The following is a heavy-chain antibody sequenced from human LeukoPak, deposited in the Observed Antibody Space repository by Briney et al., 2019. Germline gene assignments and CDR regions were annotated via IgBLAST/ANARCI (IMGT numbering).Heavy chain of an antibody. CDR3: ARAPLGPYYENSGTTFDY. Sequence: GPSVKVSCKASGYTSTSYDVNCVREATGQGREWMVGMNPNTGHTEFEQKSQGRVTMTRDTSTVTAFMELSSLTSEDTAVYYCARAPLGPYYENSGTTFDYWGQGALVTVSS. CDR1: GYTSTSYD. V-gene: IGHV1-8*02. CDR2: MNPNTGHT. J-gene: IGHJ4*02. D-gene: IGHD3-22*01.